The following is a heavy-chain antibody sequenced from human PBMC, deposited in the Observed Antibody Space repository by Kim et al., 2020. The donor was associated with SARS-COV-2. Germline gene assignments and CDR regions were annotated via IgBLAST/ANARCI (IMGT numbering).Heavy chain of an antibody. J-gene: IGHJ5*02. CDR1: GFIVTNHY. CDR3: RRGHWGDTPS. Sequence: GGSLRLSCAASGFIVTNHYLTWVRQAPGKGLEWLSMIHIDGTTYYADSVRGRFTISRDTSENTLYLQMNNLRAEDTVIYFCRRGHWGDTPSWGQGTRVTISS. CDR2: IHIDGTT. D-gene: IGHD7-27*01. V-gene: IGHV3-53*01.